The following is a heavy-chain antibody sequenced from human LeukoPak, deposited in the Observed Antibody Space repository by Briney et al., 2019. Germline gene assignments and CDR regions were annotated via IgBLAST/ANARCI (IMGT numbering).Heavy chain of an antibody. CDR2: IRNKLNGGTA. Sequence: GGSLRLSCITSGFTFGDYAMNWVRQAPGKGLGWVGFIRNKLNGGTAEYAASVKGRFTISRDDSKSIAYLQMNSLTTEDTAVYYCTREGTPLVITWPAAPNFYYMDVWGKGTTVTVSS. V-gene: IGHV3-49*04. CDR3: TREGTPLVITWPAAPNFYYMDV. D-gene: IGHD2-2*01. CDR1: GFTFGDYA. J-gene: IGHJ6*03.